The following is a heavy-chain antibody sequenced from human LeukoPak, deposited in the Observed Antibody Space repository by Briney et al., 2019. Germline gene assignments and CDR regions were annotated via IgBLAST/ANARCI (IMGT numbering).Heavy chain of an antibody. J-gene: IGHJ4*02. Sequence: GGSLRLSCAASGITFNYYYVSWIRQAPGKGLELVSYISTSGSTTHYADSVKGRLTISRDNAKNSLYLQMNSLRAEDTAVYYCARDYFGSGYVDYWGQGTLVTVSS. V-gene: IGHV3-11*04. CDR3: ARDYFGSGYVDY. CDR2: ISTSGSTT. D-gene: IGHD3-10*01. CDR1: GITFNYYY.